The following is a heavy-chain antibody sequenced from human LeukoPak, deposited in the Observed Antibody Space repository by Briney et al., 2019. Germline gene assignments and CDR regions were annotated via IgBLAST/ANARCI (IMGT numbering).Heavy chain of an antibody. CDR3: ARTVCSSTSCWFDY. Sequence: KPSETLSLTCTVSGGSISSYYWSWIRQPPGKGLEWIGYIYYSGSTNYNPSLKSRVTISVDTSKNQFSLKLRSVTAADTAVYYCARTVCSSTSCWFDYWGQGTLVTVSS. CDR2: IYYSGST. V-gene: IGHV4-59*01. J-gene: IGHJ4*02. CDR1: GGSISSYY. D-gene: IGHD2-2*01.